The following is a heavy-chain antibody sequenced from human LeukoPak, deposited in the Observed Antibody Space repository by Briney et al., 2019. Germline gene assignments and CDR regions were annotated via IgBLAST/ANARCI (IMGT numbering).Heavy chain of an antibody. CDR3: ARSGGSYWY. CDR1: GFTFSSYE. V-gene: IGHV3-23*01. D-gene: IGHD1-26*01. Sequence: GGSLRLSCAASGFTFSSYEMNWVRQAPGKGLEWVSGLSGRDGSTYCADSVKGRFTISRDNSNNALYLQMNSLRAEDTAVYYCARSGGSYWYWGQGTLVTVSS. J-gene: IGHJ4*02. CDR2: LSGRDGST.